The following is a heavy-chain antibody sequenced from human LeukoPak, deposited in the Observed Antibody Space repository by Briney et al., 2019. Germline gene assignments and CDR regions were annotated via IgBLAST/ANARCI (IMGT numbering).Heavy chain of an antibody. CDR1: GGSISSYY. V-gene: IGHV4-4*07. CDR2: IYTSGST. Sequence: SETLSLTCTVSGGSISSYYWSWIRQPAGKGLEWIGRIYTSGSTNYNPSLKSRVTMSVDTSKNQFSLKLSSVTAADTAVYYCAREAPIKWELLNPDAFDIWGQGTMVTVSS. D-gene: IGHD1-26*01. CDR3: AREAPIKWELLNPDAFDI. J-gene: IGHJ3*02.